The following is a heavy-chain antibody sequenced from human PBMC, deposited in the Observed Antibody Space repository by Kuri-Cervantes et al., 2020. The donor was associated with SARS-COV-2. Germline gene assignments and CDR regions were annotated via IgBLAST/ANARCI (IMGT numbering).Heavy chain of an antibody. CDR1: GGSISSGSYY. J-gene: IGHJ3*02. Sequence: LRLSCTVSGGSISSGSYYWSWIRQPAGKGLEWIGYIYTSGSTNYNPSLKSRVTISVDTSKNQFSLKLSSVTAADTAVYYCARGDGYYDAFDIWGQGTMVTVSS. D-gene: IGHD5-24*01. V-gene: IGHV4-61*09. CDR2: IYTSGST. CDR3: ARGDGYYDAFDI.